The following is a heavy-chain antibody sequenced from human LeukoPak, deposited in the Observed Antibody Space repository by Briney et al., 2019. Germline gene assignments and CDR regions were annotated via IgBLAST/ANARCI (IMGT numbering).Heavy chain of an antibody. CDR2: ISGSGGST. V-gene: IGHV3-23*01. J-gene: IGHJ4*02. Sequence: GGSLRLSCAASGFTLTSYPLGGSARPPGKGWGGVSAISGSGGSTYYADSVKGRFTISRDNSKNTLYLQMNSLRAEDTAVYYCAKEGYSYGSDYWGQGTLVTVSS. CDR1: GFTLTSYP. CDR3: AKEGYSYGSDY. D-gene: IGHD5-18*01.